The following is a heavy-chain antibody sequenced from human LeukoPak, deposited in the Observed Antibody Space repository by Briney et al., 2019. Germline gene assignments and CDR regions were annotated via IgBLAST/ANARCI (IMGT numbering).Heavy chain of an antibody. J-gene: IGHJ4*02. D-gene: IGHD5-24*01. CDR1: GGSISSGDYY. CDR3: ARSCRDGYNYGLRY. V-gene: IGHV4-30-4*08. Sequence: PSLTLSLTCTVSGGSISSGDYYWSWIRQPPGKGLEWIGYIYYSGSTYYNPSLKSRVTISVDTSKNQFSLKLSSVTAADTAVYYCARSCRDGYNYGLRYWGQGTLVTVSS. CDR2: IYYSGST.